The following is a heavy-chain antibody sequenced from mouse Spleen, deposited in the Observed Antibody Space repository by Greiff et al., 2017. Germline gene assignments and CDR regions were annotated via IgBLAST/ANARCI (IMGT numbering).Heavy chain of an antibody. CDR3: ARQGTTVVATRGAMDY. J-gene: IGHJ4*01. V-gene: IGHV5-9-3*01. CDR1: GFTFSSYA. CDR2: ISSGGGNT. D-gene: IGHD1-1*01. Sequence: EVQLVESGGGLVKLGGSLKLSCAASGFTFSSYAMSWVRQTPEKRLEWVATISSGGGNTYYPDSVKGRFTISRDNAKNTLYLQMSSLKSEDTAMYYCARQGTTVVATRGAMDYWGQGTSVTVSS.